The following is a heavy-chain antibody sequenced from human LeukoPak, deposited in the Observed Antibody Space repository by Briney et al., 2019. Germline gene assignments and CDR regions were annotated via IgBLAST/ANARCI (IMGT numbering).Heavy chain of an antibody. J-gene: IGHJ3*02. CDR2: IYTSGST. V-gene: IGHV4-61*02. CDR3: ATYGDYVAFDI. Sequence: PSETLSLTCTVSGGSISSGSYYWSWIRQPAGKGLEWIGRIYTSGSTNYNPSLKSRVTISVDTSKNQFSLKLSSLTAADTAVYYCATYGDYVAFDIWGQGTMVTVSS. D-gene: IGHD4-17*01. CDR1: GGSISSGSYY.